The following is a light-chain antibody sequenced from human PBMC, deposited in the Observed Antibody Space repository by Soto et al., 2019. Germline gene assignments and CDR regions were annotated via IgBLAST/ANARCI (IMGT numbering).Light chain of an antibody. Sequence: QSALTRPASVSGSPGQSITISCTGTSSDVGGYNYVSWSQQHPGKAPKLMIYEVSNRPSGVSNRFSGSKSGNTASLTISGLQAEDEADYYCSSYTTTNTYVFGTGTKVTV. CDR1: SSDVGGYNY. CDR2: EVS. CDR3: SSYTTTNTYV. V-gene: IGLV2-14*01. J-gene: IGLJ1*01.